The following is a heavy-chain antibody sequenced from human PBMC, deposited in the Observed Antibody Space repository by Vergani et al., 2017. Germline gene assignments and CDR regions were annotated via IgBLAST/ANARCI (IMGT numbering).Heavy chain of an antibody. Sequence: QVQLQQWGAGLLKPSETLSLTCAVYGGSFSSYYWSWIRQPAGKGLEWIGRIYTSGSTNYNPSLKSRVTMSVDTSKNQFSLKLSYVTAADTAVYYCARRMTHGSFDYWGQGTLVTVSS. J-gene: IGHJ4*02. CDR1: GGSFSSYY. V-gene: IGHV4-59*10. D-gene: IGHD1-14*01. CDR2: IYTSGST. CDR3: ARRMTHGSFDY.